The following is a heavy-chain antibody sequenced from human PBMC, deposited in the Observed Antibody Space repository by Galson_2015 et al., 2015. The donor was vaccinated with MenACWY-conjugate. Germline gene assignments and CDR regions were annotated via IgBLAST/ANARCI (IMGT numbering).Heavy chain of an antibody. Sequence: LSLTCTVSGGSISTYYWSWIRQPTGKGLEWIGYIYYSGSTNYNPSLRSRATIPVYTSRNQFSLKLTSVTAADTAAYYCARGVNMMTFGGVRGQGTRVTVSS. CDR1: GGSISTYY. CDR3: ARGVNMMTFGGV. J-gene: IGHJ4*02. CDR2: IYYSGST. V-gene: IGHV4-59*01. D-gene: IGHD3-16*01.